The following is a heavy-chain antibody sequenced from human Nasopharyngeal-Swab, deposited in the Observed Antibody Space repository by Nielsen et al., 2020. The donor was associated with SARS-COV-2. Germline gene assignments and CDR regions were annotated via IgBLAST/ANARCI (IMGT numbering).Heavy chain of an antibody. CDR1: GFTFSSYW. CDR2: IKQDGSEK. V-gene: IGHV3-7*03. D-gene: IGHD3-10*01. J-gene: IGHJ6*02. CDR3: AKDFVGQMDV. Sequence: GESLKISCAASGFTFSSYWMSWVRQAPGKGLEWVANIKQDGSEKYYVDSVKGRFTISRDNAKNSLYLQMNNLRAEDTAVYYCAKDFVGQMDVWGQGTTVTVSS.